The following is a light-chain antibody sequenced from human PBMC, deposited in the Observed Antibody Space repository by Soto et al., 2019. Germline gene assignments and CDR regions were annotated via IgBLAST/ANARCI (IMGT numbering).Light chain of an antibody. J-gene: IGKJ2*01. CDR1: QSVSSSY. CDR2: AAS. V-gene: IGKV3-20*01. CDR3: QQYGSSPPTYT. Sequence: EIVLTQSPGTLSLSPGERATLSCRASQSVSSSYLAWYQQKPRQAPRLLIYAASSRATIIPDRLSGSGSATDFPLTISRLEPEDFSVYYCQQYGSSPPTYTFGQGTKLEIK.